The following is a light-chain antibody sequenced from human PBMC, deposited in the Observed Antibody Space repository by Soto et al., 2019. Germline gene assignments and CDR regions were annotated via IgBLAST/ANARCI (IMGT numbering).Light chain of an antibody. CDR1: QSISSY. CDR2: AAS. CDR3: QQSYSTPLYT. Sequence: DIQMTQSPSSLSASVGDRVTITCRASQSISSYLNWYQQKPGKAPKLLICAASTLQSGAPSRFSGSGSGTLFTLTISSLQPEDFATYFCQQSYSTPLYTFGQGTKLEIK. J-gene: IGKJ2*01. V-gene: IGKV1-39*01.